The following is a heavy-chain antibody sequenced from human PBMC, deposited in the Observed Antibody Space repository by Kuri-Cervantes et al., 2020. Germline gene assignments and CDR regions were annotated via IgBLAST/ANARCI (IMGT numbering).Heavy chain of an antibody. Sequence: GGSLRLSCAASGFTFSSYSMNWVRQAPGKGLEWVSYISSSSSTIYYADSVKGRFTISRDNAKNSLYLQMNSLRAEDTAVYYCGGGGDYGDSTLKVPLDYWGQGTLVTVSS. V-gene: IGHV3-48*01. CDR1: GFTFSSYS. CDR2: ISSSSSTI. CDR3: GGGGDYGDSTLKVPLDY. D-gene: IGHD4-17*01. J-gene: IGHJ4*02.